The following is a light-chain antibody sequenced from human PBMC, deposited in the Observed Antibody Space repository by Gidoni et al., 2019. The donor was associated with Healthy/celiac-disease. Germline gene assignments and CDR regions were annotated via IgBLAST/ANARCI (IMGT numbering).Light chain of an antibody. V-gene: IGKV3-20*01. J-gene: IGKJ1*01. CDR2: GAS. CDR3: QQYGSSSWT. CDR1: QSVSSSY. Sequence: EIVLTQSPGTLSLSPGERATLSCRASQSVSSSYLAWYQQKPGQAPRLLIYGASSRATGIPDRFSGSGSGTDFTLTISRLEPEDFAVYYCQQYGSSSWTFGQGTKVENK.